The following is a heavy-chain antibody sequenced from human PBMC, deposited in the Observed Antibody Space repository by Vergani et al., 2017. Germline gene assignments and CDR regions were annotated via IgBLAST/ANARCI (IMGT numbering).Heavy chain of an antibody. J-gene: IGHJ6*02. D-gene: IGHD4-17*01. CDR1: GYTFSNYY. Sequence: QVQVVQSGAEVKKSGASVKVSCKTSGYTFSNYYMHWVRQAPGQGLEWMGIINPSGGYTNYAQKFQGRVTMTRDTSTSTVYMELSSLRSEDTAIYYCATPQAVTTGGMEVWGQGTTVIVSS. CDR2: INPSGGYT. V-gene: IGHV1-46*01. CDR3: ATPQAVTTGGMEV.